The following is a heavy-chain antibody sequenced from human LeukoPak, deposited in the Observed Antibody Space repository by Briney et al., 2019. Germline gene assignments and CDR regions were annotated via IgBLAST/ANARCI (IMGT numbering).Heavy chain of an antibody. J-gene: IGHJ4*02. CDR1: GFTFSSYA. D-gene: IGHD3-10*01. CDR2: ISGSGGNT. Sequence: GRSLRLSCAASGFTFSSYAMSWVRQAPGKGLEWVSGISGSGGNTYYADSVKGRFTIPRDNSKNTLYLQMNSLRAEDTAVYYCAKASAISSGAFDYWGQGTLVTVSS. CDR3: AKASAISSGAFDY. V-gene: IGHV3-23*01.